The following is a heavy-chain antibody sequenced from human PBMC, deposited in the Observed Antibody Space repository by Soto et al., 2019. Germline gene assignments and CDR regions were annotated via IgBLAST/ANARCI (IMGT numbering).Heavy chain of an antibody. CDR3: ARRYGYAFDI. Sequence: PSETLSLTCTISGGSISSYYWSWIRQPPGKGLEWIGYIYYSGSTNYNPSLKRRVTISVDTSKNQFSLKLSSVTAADTAVYYYARRYGYAFDIWGQGTMVTVSS. CDR2: IYYSGST. V-gene: IGHV4-59*01. CDR1: GGSISSYY. D-gene: IGHD4-17*01. J-gene: IGHJ3*02.